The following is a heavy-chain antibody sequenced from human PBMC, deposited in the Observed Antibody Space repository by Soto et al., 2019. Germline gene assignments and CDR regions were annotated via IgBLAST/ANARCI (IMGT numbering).Heavy chain of an antibody. Sequence: EVQLVESGGGLVQPGGSLRLSCAASGFTFTTHSMNWVRQAPGKGLEWVSFISTSGDSIYYADSVKGRFTISRDTAKNSVYLQMDSLRAEDTAVDYCATDSVAGTGGFCALDLWGLGTLVTVSS. CDR1: GFTFTTHS. CDR3: ATDSVAGTGGFCALDL. D-gene: IGHD6-19*01. J-gene: IGHJ3*01. CDR2: ISTSGDSI. V-gene: IGHV3-48*01.